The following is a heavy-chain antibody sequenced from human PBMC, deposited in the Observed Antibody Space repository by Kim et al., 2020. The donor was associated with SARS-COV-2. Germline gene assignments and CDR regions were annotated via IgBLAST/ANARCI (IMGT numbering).Heavy chain of an antibody. CDR3: ADRRAGFWSGYWCDP. CDR2: IYWDDDK. Sequence: SGPTLVKPTQTLTLTCTFSGFSLSTSGVGVGWIRQPPGKALEWLALIYWDDDKRYSPSLKSRLTITKDTSKNQVVLTMTNMDPVDTAKYYCADRRAGFWSGYWCDPWGQGTLFTVSS. J-gene: IGHJ5*02. D-gene: IGHD3-3*01. CDR1: GFSLSTSGVG. V-gene: IGHV2-5*02.